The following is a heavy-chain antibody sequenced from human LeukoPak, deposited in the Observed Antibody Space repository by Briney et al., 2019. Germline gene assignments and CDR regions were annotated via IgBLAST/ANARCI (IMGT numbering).Heavy chain of an antibody. Sequence: SETLSLTCAVYGGSFSGYYWSWIRQSPGKGLEWIGEINHSGSTNYNPSLKNRVTISVDTSKNQFSLKLSSVTAADTAVYYCARGSRGLTRPPYYYGMDVWGQGTTVTVSS. D-gene: IGHD4/OR15-4a*01. J-gene: IGHJ6*02. V-gene: IGHV4-34*01. CDR3: ARGSRGLTRPPYYYGMDV. CDR2: INHSGST. CDR1: GGSFSGYY.